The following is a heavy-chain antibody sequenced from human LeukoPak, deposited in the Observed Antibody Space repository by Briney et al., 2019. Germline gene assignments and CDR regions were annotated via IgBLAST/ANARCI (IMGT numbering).Heavy chain of an antibody. J-gene: IGHJ4*02. CDR2: ISGSGGST. Sequence: GGSLRLSCAASGFTFSSYAMSWVRQAPGKGLEWVSAISGSGGSTYYADSVKGRFTISRDNSKNTLYLQMNSLRAEDMALYYCAKDFKMDYGDYVFDYWGQGTLVTVSS. CDR3: AKDFKMDYGDYVFDY. V-gene: IGHV3-23*01. CDR1: GFTFSSYA. D-gene: IGHD4-17*01.